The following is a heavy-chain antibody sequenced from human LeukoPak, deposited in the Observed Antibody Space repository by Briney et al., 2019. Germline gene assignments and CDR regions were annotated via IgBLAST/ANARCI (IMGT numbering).Heavy chain of an antibody. CDR1: GFTFDDYG. CDR3: ARGEYFDWTPNNWFDP. Sequence: GGSLRLSCAASGFTFDDYGMSWVRQAPGKGLEWVSGINWNGGSTGYADSVKGRFTISRDNAKNSLYLQMNSLRAEDTALYYCARGEYFDWTPNNWFDPWGQGTLVPVSS. D-gene: IGHD3-9*01. CDR2: INWNGGST. J-gene: IGHJ5*02. V-gene: IGHV3-20*04.